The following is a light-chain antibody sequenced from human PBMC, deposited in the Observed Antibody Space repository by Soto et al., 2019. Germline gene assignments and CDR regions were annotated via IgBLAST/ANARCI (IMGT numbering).Light chain of an antibody. Sequence: QSALTQPASVSGSPGQSITISCTGTSSDVGAYNHVSWYQQHPGKAPKLMIYDVNMWPSGVSHRFSGSKSGYTASLTISGLQAEDEADYYCSSHASSTSVLFGGGTKLTVL. CDR2: DVN. J-gene: IGLJ2*01. CDR1: SSDVGAYNH. V-gene: IGLV2-14*03. CDR3: SSHASSTSVL.